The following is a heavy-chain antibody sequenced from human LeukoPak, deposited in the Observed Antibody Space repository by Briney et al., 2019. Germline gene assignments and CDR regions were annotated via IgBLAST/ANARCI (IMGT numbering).Heavy chain of an antibody. D-gene: IGHD2-2*01. CDR3: AREARGMGSSTSCLDV. J-gene: IGHJ6*02. CDR2: IIPIFGTA. CDR1: GGTFSSYA. V-gene: IGHV1-69*13. Sequence: SVKVSCKASGGTFSSYAISWVRQAPGQGLEWMGGIIPIFGTANYAQRFQGRVTITADESTSTAYMELSSLRSEDTAVYYCAREARGMGSSTSCLDVWGQGTTVTVSS.